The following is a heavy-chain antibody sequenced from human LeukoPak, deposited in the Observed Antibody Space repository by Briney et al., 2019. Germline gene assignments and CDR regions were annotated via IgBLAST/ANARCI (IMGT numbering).Heavy chain of an antibody. Sequence: SETLSLTCAVYGGSFSGYYWSWIRQPAGKGLEWIGRIYTSGSTNYNPSLKSRVTISVDTSKNQFSLKLSSVTAADTAVYYCASSAEYYYYYMDVWGKGTTVTVSS. CDR3: ASSAEYYYYYMDV. CDR1: GGSFSGYY. CDR2: IYTSGST. D-gene: IGHD1-14*01. J-gene: IGHJ6*03. V-gene: IGHV4-59*10.